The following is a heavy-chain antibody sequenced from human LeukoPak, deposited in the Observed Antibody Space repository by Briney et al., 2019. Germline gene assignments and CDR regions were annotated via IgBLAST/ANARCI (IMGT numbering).Heavy chain of an antibody. Sequence: PGGSLRLSCAASGFTFRSYGMHWVRQAPGKGLEWAAVIWYDGSNKFYADSVKGRFTISRDNSKNTLYLEMNSLTAEDTAVYYCARSVHTYWYFDLWGRGTLVTVSS. CDR3: ARSVHTYWYFDL. V-gene: IGHV3-33*01. J-gene: IGHJ2*01. CDR1: GFTFRSYG. CDR2: IWYDGSNK. D-gene: IGHD3-10*01.